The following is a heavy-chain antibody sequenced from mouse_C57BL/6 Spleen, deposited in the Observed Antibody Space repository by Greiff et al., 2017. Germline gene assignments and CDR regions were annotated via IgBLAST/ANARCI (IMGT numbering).Heavy chain of an antibody. CDR1: GFTFSSYA. Sequence: EVQRVESGEGLVKPGGSLKLSCAASGFTFSSYAMSWVRQTPEKRLEWVAYISSGGDYIYYADTVKGRFTISRDNARNTLYLQMSSLKSEDTAMYYCTRDAYYGRNYFDYWGQGTTLTVSS. J-gene: IGHJ2*01. D-gene: IGHD1-1*01. CDR2: ISSGGDYI. V-gene: IGHV5-9-1*02. CDR3: TRDAYYGRNYFDY.